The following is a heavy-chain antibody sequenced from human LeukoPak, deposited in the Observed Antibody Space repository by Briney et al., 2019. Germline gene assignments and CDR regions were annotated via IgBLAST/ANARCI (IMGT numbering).Heavy chain of an antibody. V-gene: IGHV3-23*01. Sequence: GSLRLSCAASGFTFSSYAMSWVRQAPGKGLEWVSAISASGGSTFYADSVKGRFTISRDNSKNTLYLQMNNLRAEDTALYYCAKGRGYSGYDFFDYWGQGTLVTVSS. J-gene: IGHJ4*02. CDR3: AKGRGYSGYDFFDY. CDR1: GFTFSSYA. D-gene: IGHD5-12*01. CDR2: ISASGGST.